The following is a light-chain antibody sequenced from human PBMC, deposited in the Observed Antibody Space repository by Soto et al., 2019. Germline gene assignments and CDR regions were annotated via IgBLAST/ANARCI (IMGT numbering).Light chain of an antibody. Sequence: DIVMTQSPDYLAVSLGERATINCKSSQSVLYSSNNKNYLAWYQQRPGQPPKLLIYWASTRESGVPDRFSCSGSGTDFTLTITSLQAEDVAVYYCQQYESTPPTFGQGTKLEIK. CDR3: QQYESTPPT. CDR2: WAS. V-gene: IGKV4-1*01. CDR1: QSVLYSSNNKNY. J-gene: IGKJ2*01.